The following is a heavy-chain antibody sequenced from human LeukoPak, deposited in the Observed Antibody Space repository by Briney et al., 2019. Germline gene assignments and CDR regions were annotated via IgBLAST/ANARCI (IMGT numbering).Heavy chain of an antibody. J-gene: IGHJ3*02. CDR3: ARHWTTVTIDAFDI. V-gene: IGHV4-61*02. D-gene: IGHD4-17*01. CDR1: GASISSGSYY. Sequence: SETLSLTCTVSGASISSGSYYWSWLRQPAGKGLEWIGRIYTSGSTNYNPSLKSRVTISVDTSKNQFSLKLSSVTAADTAVYYCARHWTTVTIDAFDIWGQGTMVTVSS. CDR2: IYTSGST.